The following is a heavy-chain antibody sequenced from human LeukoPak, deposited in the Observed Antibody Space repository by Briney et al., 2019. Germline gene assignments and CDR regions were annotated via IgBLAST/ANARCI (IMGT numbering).Heavy chain of an antibody. Sequence: SETLSLNCTVSGGSISNSAYYWSWIRQPPGKGLEWIGSIYYTGTTSYNPSLESRVTISVDSSNNQISLNLNSVTAADTAVYYCARGFHHYASGIGNAFDIWGQGTMVTVSS. CDR3: ARGFHHYASGIGNAFDI. CDR2: IYYTGTT. V-gene: IGHV4-39*07. J-gene: IGHJ3*02. CDR1: GGSISNSAYY. D-gene: IGHD3-10*01.